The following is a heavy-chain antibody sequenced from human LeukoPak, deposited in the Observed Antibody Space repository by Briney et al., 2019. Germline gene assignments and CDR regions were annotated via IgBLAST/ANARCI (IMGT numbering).Heavy chain of an antibody. CDR1: GFTFSSYS. CDR3: ARDGFIAAADNWFDP. V-gene: IGHV3-21*01. D-gene: IGHD6-13*01. J-gene: IGHJ5*02. CDR2: ISSSSSYI. Sequence: GGSLRLSCAASGFTFSSYSMNWVRQAPGKGLEWVSSISSSSSYIYYADSVRGRFTISRDNAKNSLYLQMSSLRAEDTAVYYCARDGFIAAADNWFDPWGQGTLVTVSS.